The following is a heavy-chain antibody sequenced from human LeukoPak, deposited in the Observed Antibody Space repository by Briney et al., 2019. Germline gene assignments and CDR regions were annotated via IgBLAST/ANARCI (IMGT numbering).Heavy chain of an antibody. Sequence: GGSLRLSCAASGFTFSSYSMNWVRQAPGKGLKWVSSISSSSSYIYYADSVKGRFTISRDNAKNSLYLQMNSLRAEDTAVYYCARDLNGASGSYRTGDYWGQGTLVTVSS. CDR3: ARDLNGASGSYRTGDY. CDR1: GFTFSSYS. V-gene: IGHV3-21*01. CDR2: ISSSSSYI. J-gene: IGHJ4*02. D-gene: IGHD1-26*01.